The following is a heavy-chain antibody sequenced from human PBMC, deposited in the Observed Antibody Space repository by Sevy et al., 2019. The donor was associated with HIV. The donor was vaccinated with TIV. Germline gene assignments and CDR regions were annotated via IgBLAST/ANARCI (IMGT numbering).Heavy chain of an antibody. J-gene: IGHJ5*02. V-gene: IGHV3-30*02. CDR1: GFRLGTSW. CDR3: AKRPTAA. Sequence: GGSLRLSCAASGFRLGTSWMSWVRQAPGKGLEWVAFIQVDGREKFYTDSVKGRFTISRDSSKNTVYLQMNSLRGEDTAVYYCAKRPTAAWDQGTLVTVSS. CDR2: IQVDGREK.